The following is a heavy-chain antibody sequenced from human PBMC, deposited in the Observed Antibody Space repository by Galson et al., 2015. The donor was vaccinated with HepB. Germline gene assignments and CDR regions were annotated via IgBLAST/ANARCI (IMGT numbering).Heavy chain of an antibody. CDR1: GFIFTHYG. Sequence: SLRLSCAASGFIFTHYGMHWVRQAPGKGLEWAAVIWYDGSKKYYADSVKGRFTISRDNSKNTLYLQMNCLRAEDTAVYYCARGLIWSGPPYLFGLDVWGQGTTVTVSS. V-gene: IGHV3-33*01. J-gene: IGHJ6*02. CDR2: IWYDGSKK. CDR3: ARGLIWSGPPYLFGLDV. D-gene: IGHD3-3*01.